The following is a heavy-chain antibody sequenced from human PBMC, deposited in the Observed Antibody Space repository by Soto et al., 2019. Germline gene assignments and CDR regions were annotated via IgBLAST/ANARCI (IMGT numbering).Heavy chain of an antibody. Sequence: GGSLRLSCAASGFTFSDYYMSWIRQAPGKGLERVSYISSSSSYTNYADSVKGRFTISRDNAKNSLYLQMNSLRAEDTAVYYCAREDVDTAMNFYYYYGMDVWGQGTTVTVSS. CDR3: AREDVDTAMNFYYYYGMDV. J-gene: IGHJ6*02. CDR2: ISSSSSYT. CDR1: GFTFSDYY. D-gene: IGHD5-18*01. V-gene: IGHV3-11*06.